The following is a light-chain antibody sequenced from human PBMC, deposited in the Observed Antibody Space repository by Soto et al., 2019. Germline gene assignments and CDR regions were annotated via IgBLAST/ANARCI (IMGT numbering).Light chain of an antibody. V-gene: IGKV3-11*01. CDR1: QSVSSY. J-gene: IGKJ4*01. Sequence: ELVLTQSPATLSLSPGERATLSCRASQSVSSYLAWYQQKPGQAPRPLIYDASNRATGIPARFSGSGSGTDFTITISSLEPEDFAVYYCQQRSNWPPLTFGGGTKVEIK. CDR2: DAS. CDR3: QQRSNWPPLT.